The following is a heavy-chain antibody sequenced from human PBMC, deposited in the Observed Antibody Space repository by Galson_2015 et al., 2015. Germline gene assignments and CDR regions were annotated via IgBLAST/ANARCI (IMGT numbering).Heavy chain of an antibody. CDR3: AGAGLRYFDWLSPAH. V-gene: IGHV3-30-3*01. D-gene: IGHD3-9*01. CDR2: ISYDGTNK. Sequence: SLRLSCAASGFTFSSYAMHWVRQAPGKGLECLAVISYDGTNKDYADSVEGRFTISRDNSKNTPYLQMNSLRAEDTAVYYCAGAGLRYFDWLSPAHWGQGTLVTVSS. CDR1: GFTFSSYA. J-gene: IGHJ4*02.